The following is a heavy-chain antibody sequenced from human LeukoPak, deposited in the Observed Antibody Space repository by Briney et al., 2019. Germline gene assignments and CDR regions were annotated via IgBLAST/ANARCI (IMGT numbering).Heavy chain of an antibody. D-gene: IGHD5-12*01. J-gene: IGHJ4*02. CDR1: GFTFSSYW. V-gene: IGHV3-74*01. CDR2: MNSDGSST. CDR3: AREGDGYDYDH. Sequence: GGSLRLSCAASGFTFSSYWMHWVRHAPGKGLVWVSRMNSDGSSTSYADSVKGRFTISRDNAKNTLYLQMNSLRAEDTAVYYCAREGDGYDYDHWGREPWSPSPQ.